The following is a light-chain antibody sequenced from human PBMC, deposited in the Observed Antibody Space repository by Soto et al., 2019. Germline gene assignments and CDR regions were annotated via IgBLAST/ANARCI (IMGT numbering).Light chain of an antibody. J-gene: IGKJ2*01. Sequence: EIVMTQSPATLSVSPGERATLSCMASQSVSRNLAWYQQKPGQAPRLLIYGASTRATGIPARFSGSGSGTEFTLTISSLQSEDFAVYYCQQYNNWPLYTFGQGTKLEIK. V-gene: IGKV3-15*01. CDR3: QQYNNWPLYT. CDR2: GAS. CDR1: QSVSRN.